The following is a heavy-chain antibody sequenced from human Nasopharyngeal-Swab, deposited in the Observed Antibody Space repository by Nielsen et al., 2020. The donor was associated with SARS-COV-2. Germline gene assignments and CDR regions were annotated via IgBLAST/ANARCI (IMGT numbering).Heavy chain of an antibody. D-gene: IGHD6-13*01. CDR2: IYYTGST. V-gene: IGHV4-31*02. Sequence: RQAPGKGLEWIGYIYYTGSTYCNPSLKSRVTISVDTSKNQFSLKLTSVTAADTAVYYCARYPSSSWSSYGMDVWGQGTTATVSS. CDR3: ARYPSSSWSSYGMDV. J-gene: IGHJ6*02.